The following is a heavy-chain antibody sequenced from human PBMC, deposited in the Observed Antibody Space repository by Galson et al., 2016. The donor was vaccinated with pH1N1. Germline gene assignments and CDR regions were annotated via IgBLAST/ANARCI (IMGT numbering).Heavy chain of an antibody. J-gene: IGHJ4*02. D-gene: IGHD4-17*01. CDR2: IDWDDDK. Sequence: PALVKPTQTLTLTCTFSGFSLSTSGMCVSWIRQPPGKALEWLALIDWDDDKYYSTFLKTRLTISKDTSKNQVVLTMTNIDPGYTATYYCARRDYGDYSGYFEYWGQGTLVTVSS. CDR1: GFSLSTSGMC. CDR3: ARRDYGDYSGYFEY. V-gene: IGHV2-70*01.